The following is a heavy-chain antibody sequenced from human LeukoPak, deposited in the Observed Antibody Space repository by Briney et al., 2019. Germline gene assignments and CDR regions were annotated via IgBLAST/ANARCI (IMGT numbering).Heavy chain of an antibody. V-gene: IGHV3-43*02. J-gene: IGHJ4*02. CDR3: AKDGPNYYDSSGYYFDY. CDR2: ISGEGGST. Sequence: GGSLRLSCAASGFTFDDYAMHWVRQAPGKGLEWVSLISGEGGSTYYADSVKGRFTISRDNSKNSLYLQTNSLRTEDTALYYCAKDGPNYYDSSGYYFDYWGQGTLVTVSS. D-gene: IGHD3-22*01. CDR1: GFTFDDYA.